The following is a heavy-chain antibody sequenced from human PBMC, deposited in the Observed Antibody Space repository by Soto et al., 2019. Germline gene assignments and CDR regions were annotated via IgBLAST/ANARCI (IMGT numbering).Heavy chain of an antibody. CDR1: GFSFRSYW. J-gene: IGHJ4*02. CDR3: AKYTSADDY. CDR2: IKQDGSER. V-gene: IGHV3-7*01. D-gene: IGHD3-10*01. Sequence: GGSLRLSCVGSGFSFRSYWMNWVRQAPGKGLEWVANIKQDGSERYYVDSVKGRFTISRDNAKNSLYLQMNSLRAEDTAVYYCAKYTSADDYWGQGTLVTVSS.